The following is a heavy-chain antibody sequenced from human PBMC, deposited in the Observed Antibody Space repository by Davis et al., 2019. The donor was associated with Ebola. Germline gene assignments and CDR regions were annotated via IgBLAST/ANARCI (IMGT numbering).Heavy chain of an antibody. CDR2: INPSGGST. CDR3: ARGFLAVAGTGGRFDP. Sequence: ASVKVSCKASGYTFTSYYMHWVRQAPGQVFVWMGIINPSGGSTSYAQKFQGRVTMTRDTSTSTVYMELSSLRSEDTAVYYCARGFLAVAGTGGRFDPWGQGTLVTVSS. CDR1: GYTFTSYY. V-gene: IGHV1-46*01. J-gene: IGHJ5*02. D-gene: IGHD6-19*01.